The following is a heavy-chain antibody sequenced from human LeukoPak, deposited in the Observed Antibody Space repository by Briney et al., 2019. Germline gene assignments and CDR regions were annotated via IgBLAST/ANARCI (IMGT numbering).Heavy chain of an antibody. D-gene: IGHD2-15*01. CDR3: ARRGGYCSGGTCYGEVPFDY. Sequence: GESLKISCKGSGYSFTSYWIGWVRQMPGKGLEWMGIIYPGDSDTRYSPSFQGQVTISADKSISTAYLQWSSLKASDTAMYYCARRGGYCSGGTCYGEVPFDYWGQGTLVTVSS. CDR1: GYSFTSYW. J-gene: IGHJ4*02. CDR2: IYPGDSDT. V-gene: IGHV5-51*01.